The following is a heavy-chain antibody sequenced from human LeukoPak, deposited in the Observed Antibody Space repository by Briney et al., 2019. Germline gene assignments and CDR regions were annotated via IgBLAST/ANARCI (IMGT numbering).Heavy chain of an antibody. CDR3: ARDRSGGPDAFDI. J-gene: IGHJ3*02. Sequence: GGTLRLSCVASGFTFSSYAMNWVRQAPGKGLEWVSSISSSSSYIYYADSVKGRFTISRDNAKNSLYLQMNSLRAEDTAVYYCARDRSGGPDAFDIWGQGTMVTVSS. V-gene: IGHV3-21*01. CDR1: GFTFSSYA. D-gene: IGHD2-15*01. CDR2: ISSSSSYI.